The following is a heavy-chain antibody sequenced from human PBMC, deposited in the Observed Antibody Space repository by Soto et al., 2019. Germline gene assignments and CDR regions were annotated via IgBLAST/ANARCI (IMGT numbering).Heavy chain of an antibody. CDR2: ISYDGSNK. Sequence: GGSLRLSCAASGFTFSSYAMHWVRQAPGKGLEWVAVISYDGSNKYYADSVKGRFTISRDNSKNTLYLQMNSLRAEDTAVYYCARDRGYEPLQTRLFDYWGQGTLVTVSS. J-gene: IGHJ4*02. CDR3: ARDRGYEPLQTRLFDY. D-gene: IGHD3-3*01. CDR1: GFTFSSYA. V-gene: IGHV3-30-3*01.